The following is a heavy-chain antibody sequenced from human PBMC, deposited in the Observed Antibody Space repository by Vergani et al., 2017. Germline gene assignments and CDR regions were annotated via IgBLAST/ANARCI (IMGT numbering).Heavy chain of an antibody. J-gene: IGHJ4*02. Sequence: EVQLVESGGGLVKPGGSLRLSCAASGFTFSSYSMNWVRQAPGKGLEWVSSISSSSSYIYYADSVKGRFTISRDNAKNSLYLQMNSLRDEDTAVYYCARDPHDYGGNFDYWGQGTLVTVSS. D-gene: IGHD4-23*01. CDR2: ISSSSSYI. V-gene: IGHV3-21*01. CDR1: GFTFSSYS. CDR3: ARDPHDYGGNFDY.